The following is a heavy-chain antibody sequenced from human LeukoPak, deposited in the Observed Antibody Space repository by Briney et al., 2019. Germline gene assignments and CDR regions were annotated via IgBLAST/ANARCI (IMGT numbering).Heavy chain of an antibody. CDR1: GGSFSGYY. V-gene: IGHV4-34*01. J-gene: IGHJ6*02. D-gene: IGHD2-15*01. CDR3: ARYCSGGSCYFHYYYGMDV. CDR2: INHSGST. Sequence: SETLSLTCAVYGGSFSGYYWSWIRQPPGKGLEWIGEINHSGSTNYNPSLKSRVTISVDTSKNQFSLKLSSVIAADTAVYYCARYCSGGSCYFHYYYGMDVWGQGTTVTVSS.